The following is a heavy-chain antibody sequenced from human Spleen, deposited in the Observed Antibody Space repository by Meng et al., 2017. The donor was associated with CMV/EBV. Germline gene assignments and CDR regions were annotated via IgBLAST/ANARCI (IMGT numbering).Heavy chain of an antibody. CDR3: ARDRTNNYYYEILTGCAFDY. V-gene: IGHV3-23*01. CDR1: GCRFSSYA. CDR2: LSGSGGSR. J-gene: IGHJ4*02. D-gene: IGHD3-9*01. Sequence: GESLKISCAASGCRFSSYAMSWVRQAPGKGPEWVSGLSGSGGSRYYADSVRGRFNISRDNSKNTLYLQMNSLRAEDTAVYHCARDRTNNYYYEILTGCAFDYWGQGTLVTVSS.